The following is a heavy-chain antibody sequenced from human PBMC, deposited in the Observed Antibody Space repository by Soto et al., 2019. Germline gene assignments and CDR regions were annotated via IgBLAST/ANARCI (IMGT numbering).Heavy chain of an antibody. CDR3: AKDRAVEVPAKVIDY. V-gene: IGHV3-30*18. Sequence: QVQLVESGGGVVQPGRSLRLSCAASGFTFSSYGMHWVRQAPGKGREWVAVISYDGGNKYYADSVRGRFTISRDNSKNTLYLQMNSLRAEDTAVYYCAKDRAVEVPAKVIDYWGQGTLVTVSS. CDR2: ISYDGGNK. J-gene: IGHJ4*02. CDR1: GFTFSSYG. D-gene: IGHD2-2*01.